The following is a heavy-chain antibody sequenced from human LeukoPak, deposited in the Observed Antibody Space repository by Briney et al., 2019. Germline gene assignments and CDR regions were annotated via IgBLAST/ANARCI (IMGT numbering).Heavy chain of an antibody. J-gene: IGHJ4*02. CDR2: IKQDGSEK. CDR1: GFTFSSYW. CDR3: GSGSGSFDY. Sequence: PGGSLRLSCAASGFTFSSYWMSWVRHTPGKGLEWVANIKQDGSEKYYVDSVKGRFTISRDNAKSSLYLQMNTLRAEDTAVYYCGSGSGSFDYWGQGTLVTVSS. V-gene: IGHV3-7*01. D-gene: IGHD1-26*01.